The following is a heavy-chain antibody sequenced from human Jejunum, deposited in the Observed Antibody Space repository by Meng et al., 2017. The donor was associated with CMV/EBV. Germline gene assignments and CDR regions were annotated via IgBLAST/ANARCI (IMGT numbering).Heavy chain of an antibody. CDR1: GYIFTNYD. Sequence: QVQLVQAGADAKKPGASITVSCKASGYIFTNYDISCVRQAPGQGLEWMGWISVKNGEAKYPQNFQGRVTMTTDTTTSTAYMELRSLTSDDTAVYYCSRYVPNGSFWYFDFWGRGTLVTVSS. V-gene: IGHV1-18*01. J-gene: IGHJ2*01. D-gene: IGHD6-13*01. CDR3: SRYVPNGSFWYFDF. CDR2: ISVKNGEA.